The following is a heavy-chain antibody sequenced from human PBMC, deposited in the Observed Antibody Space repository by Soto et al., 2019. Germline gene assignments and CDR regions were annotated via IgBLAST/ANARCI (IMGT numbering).Heavy chain of an antibody. Sequence: SETLSLTCTVSGGSISSDYWSWIRQPPGKGLEWIGNIYSSGSTNYNPSLKSRVTISEDTSNNQFSLKLNSVTAADTAVYYCARAIAGYSYGAYYYYFMDVWGKGTTVTVSS. CDR1: GGSISSDY. D-gene: IGHD5-18*01. CDR3: ARAIAGYSYGAYYYYFMDV. V-gene: IGHV4-4*08. CDR2: IYSSGST. J-gene: IGHJ6*03.